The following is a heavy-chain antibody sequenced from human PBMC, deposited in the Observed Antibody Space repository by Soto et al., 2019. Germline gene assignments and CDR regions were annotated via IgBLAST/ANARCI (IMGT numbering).Heavy chain of an antibody. CDR1: GFTFSSYW. Sequence: PVGSLRLSCAASGFTFSSYWMHWVRQAPGKGLVWVSRIHSDGSSTYYADSVKGRFTISRDNAKNALYLQMNSLRAEDTAVYYCARVYGSGWAHFDYWGQGTLVTVSS. V-gene: IGHV3-74*01. J-gene: IGHJ4*02. D-gene: IGHD6-19*01. CDR3: ARVYGSGWAHFDY. CDR2: IHSDGSST.